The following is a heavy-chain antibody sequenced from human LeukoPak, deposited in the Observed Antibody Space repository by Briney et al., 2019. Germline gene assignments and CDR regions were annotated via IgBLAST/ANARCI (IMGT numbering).Heavy chain of an antibody. CDR3: ARDGKSRGYEYYYYYYYMDV. Sequence: ASVKVSCKASGGTFSSYAISWVRQAPGQGLEWMGGIIPIFGTANYAQKFQGRVTITADKSTSTAYMELSSLRSEDTAVYYCARDGKSRGYEYYYYYYYMDVRGKGTTVTVSS. D-gene: IGHD5-12*01. CDR2: IIPIFGTA. J-gene: IGHJ6*03. V-gene: IGHV1-69*06. CDR1: GGTFSSYA.